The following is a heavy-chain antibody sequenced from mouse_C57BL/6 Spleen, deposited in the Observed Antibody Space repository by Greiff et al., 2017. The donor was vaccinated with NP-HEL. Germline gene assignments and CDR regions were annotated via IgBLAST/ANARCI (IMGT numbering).Heavy chain of an antibody. V-gene: IGHV1-52*01. D-gene: IGHD1-1*01. CDR3: ARRNYYGSSSLDFDV. CDR2: IDPSDSET. J-gene: IGHJ1*03. Sequence: QVQLQQPGAELVRPGSSVKLSCKASGYTFTSYWMHWVKQRPIQGLEWIGNIDPSDSETHYNQKFKDKATLTVDKSSRTAYMQLSSLTSEDSAVYYCARRNYYGSSSLDFDVWGTGTTVTVSS. CDR1: GYTFTSYW.